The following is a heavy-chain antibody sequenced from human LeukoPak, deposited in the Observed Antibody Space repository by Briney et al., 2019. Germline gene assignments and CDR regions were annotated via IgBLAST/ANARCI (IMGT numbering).Heavy chain of an antibody. CDR2: IYYSGST. D-gene: IGHD6-13*01. J-gene: IGHJ5*02. V-gene: IGHV4-59*01. CDR3: ARDPSGSSWYWFDP. CDR1: GGSISSYY. Sequence: SETLSLTCTVSGGSISSYYWSWIRQPPGKGLEWIGYIYYSGSTNYNPSLKCRVTISVDTSKNQFSLELSSVTAADTAVYYCARDPSGSSWYWFDPWGQGTLVTVSS.